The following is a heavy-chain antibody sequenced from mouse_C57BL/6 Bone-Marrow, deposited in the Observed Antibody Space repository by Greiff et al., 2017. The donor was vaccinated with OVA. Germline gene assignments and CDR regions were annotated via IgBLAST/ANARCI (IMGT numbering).Heavy chain of an antibody. J-gene: IGHJ2*01. CDR2: IYPGSGNT. CDR1: CYTLTDYY. V-gene: IGHV1-84*01. CDR3: ARGDWGYFDY. Sequence: VQLQESGPELVKPGASVKTSCKASCYTLTDYYINWVKQRTGQGLEWVGWIYPGSGNTKYNEKFKGKATLTVDTSSSTAYMQLSSLTSEDSAVYFYARGDWGYFDYWGQGTTLTVSS. D-gene: IGHD4-1*01.